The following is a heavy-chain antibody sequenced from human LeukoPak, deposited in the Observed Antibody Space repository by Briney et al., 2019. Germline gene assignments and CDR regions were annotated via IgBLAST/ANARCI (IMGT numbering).Heavy chain of an antibody. D-gene: IGHD6-19*01. J-gene: IGHJ4*02. CDR3: AKGPNLCSGGWYPY. CDR1: GFIFSSYA. Sequence: GGSLRLSCAASGFIFSSYALSWVRQARGKGLEGVSAMGSSGGDTYYADSVKGRFTISSDNAKNTVYLQMNSLRAEDTAVYYCAKGPNLCSGGWYPYWGQGTLVTVSS. V-gene: IGHV3-23*01. CDR2: MGSSGGDT.